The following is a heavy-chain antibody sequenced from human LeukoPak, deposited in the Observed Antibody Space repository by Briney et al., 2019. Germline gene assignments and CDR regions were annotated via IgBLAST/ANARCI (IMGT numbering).Heavy chain of an antibody. J-gene: IGHJ4*02. CDR2: IYYSGST. CDR1: GGSISSYY. D-gene: IGHD6-13*01. CDR3: ARVGRIAAAVPFDY. Sequence: PSETLSLTCTVSGGSISSYYWSWIRQPPGKGLEWIGYIYYSGSTNYNPSPKSRVTISVDTSKNQFSLKLSSVTAADTAVYYCARVGRIAAAVPFDYWGQGTLVTVSS. V-gene: IGHV4-59*01.